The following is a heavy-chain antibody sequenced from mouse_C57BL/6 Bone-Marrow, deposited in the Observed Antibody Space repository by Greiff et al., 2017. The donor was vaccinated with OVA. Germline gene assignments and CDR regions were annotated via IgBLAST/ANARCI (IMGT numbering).Heavy chain of an antibody. CDR3: ARSGYPYGDYYAMDY. CDR2: IFPGSGST. J-gene: IGHJ4*01. V-gene: IGHV1-75*01. Sequence: QVQLQQSGPELVKPGASVKISCKASGYTFTDYYINWVKQRPGQGLEWIGWIFPGSGSTYYNEKFKGKATLTVDKSSSTAYMLLSSLTSEDSAVYFCARSGYPYGDYYAMDYWGQGTSVTVSS. CDR1: GYTFTDYY. D-gene: IGHD1-2*01.